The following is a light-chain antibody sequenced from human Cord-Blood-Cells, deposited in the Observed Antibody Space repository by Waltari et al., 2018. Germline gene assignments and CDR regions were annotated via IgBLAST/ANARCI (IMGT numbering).Light chain of an antibody. J-gene: IGKJ2*01. CDR1: QSVLYSSNNKNY. V-gene: IGKV4-1*01. Sequence: DIVMTQSPDSLAVSLAERATINCKSSQSVLYSSNNKNYLAWYQQKPGQPPKLLIYGASTRESGVPDRFSGSGSGTDFTLTISSLQAEDVAVYYCQQYYSTPYTFGQGTKLEIK. CDR3: QQYYSTPYT. CDR2: GAS.